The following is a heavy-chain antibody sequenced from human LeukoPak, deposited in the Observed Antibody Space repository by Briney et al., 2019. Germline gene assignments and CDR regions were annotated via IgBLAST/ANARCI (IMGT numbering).Heavy chain of an antibody. D-gene: IGHD5-24*01. Sequence: GGALRLSCAASGFTFSRYGMNWVRPAPGKGGEWVSYISGSTRTIYDADSVKGRFTISRDNAKNSLYLQTNSLRDEDTAVYYCARDPLRWLQNNYYYYYMDVWGKGTTVTVSS. CDR3: ARDPLRWLQNNYYYYYMDV. CDR1: GFTFSRYG. V-gene: IGHV3-48*02. CDR2: ISGSTRTI. J-gene: IGHJ6*03.